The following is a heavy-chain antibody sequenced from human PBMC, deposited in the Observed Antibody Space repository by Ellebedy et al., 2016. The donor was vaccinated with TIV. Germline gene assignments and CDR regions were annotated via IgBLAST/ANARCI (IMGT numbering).Heavy chain of an antibody. CDR1: GGSISSSTSY. Sequence: SETLSLTCTVSGGSISSSTSYWGWIRQPPGKGLEWIGSVYYSGTTYYNPSLKSRVTISLDTSKHQFSLRLSSVTAADTAVYYCARGIGGNFDAFDLWGQGTVVTVSS. V-gene: IGHV4-39*01. CDR3: ARGIGGNFDAFDL. J-gene: IGHJ3*01. CDR2: VYYSGTT. D-gene: IGHD4-23*01.